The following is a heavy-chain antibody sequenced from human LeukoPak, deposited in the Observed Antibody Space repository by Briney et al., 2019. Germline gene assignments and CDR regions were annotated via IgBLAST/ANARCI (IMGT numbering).Heavy chain of an antibody. CDR1: GFTFSSYG. CDR2: IWYDGGNK. J-gene: IGHJ5*02. Sequence: PGRSLRLSCEASGFTFSSYGMHWVRQAPGKGLEWVAVIWYDGGNKYYGDSVKGRFTISRDNSKNTLYLQMNSLRAADTAVYYCARERKWLQSWFDPWGQGTLVTVSS. D-gene: IGHD5-24*01. V-gene: IGHV3-33*01. CDR3: ARERKWLQSWFDP.